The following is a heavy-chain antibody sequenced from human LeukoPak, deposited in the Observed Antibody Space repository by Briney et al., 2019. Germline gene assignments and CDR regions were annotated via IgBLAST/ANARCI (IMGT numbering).Heavy chain of an antibody. CDR2: IYPGDSDT. CDR1: GYSFTNYW. Sequence: GEALKISCKGSGYSFTNYWIGWVRQMPGKGLEWMGIIYPGDSDTKYSPSFQGQVTMSVDKSISTAYLQFSSLKASDPAMYYCARRNNAAMGDCWGQGTLVTVSS. V-gene: IGHV5-51*01. CDR3: ARRNNAAMGDC. D-gene: IGHD5-18*01. J-gene: IGHJ4*02.